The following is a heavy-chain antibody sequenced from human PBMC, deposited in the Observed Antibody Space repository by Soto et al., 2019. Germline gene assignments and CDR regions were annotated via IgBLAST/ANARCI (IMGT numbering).Heavy chain of an antibody. J-gene: IGHJ3*02. CDR1: GYTFTSYA. CDR2: IKAGNGDT. V-gene: IGHV1-3*01. D-gene: IGHD3-22*01. CDR3: ASDSGYYDGGAFDI. Sequence: ASVKVSCKASGYTFTSYAMHWVRQAPGQRFEWMGCIKAGNGDTKYSQKFQGRVTISRDTSASTDYMELSSLRSEDTAIYYCASDSGYYDGGAFDIWGLGTRVTVSS.